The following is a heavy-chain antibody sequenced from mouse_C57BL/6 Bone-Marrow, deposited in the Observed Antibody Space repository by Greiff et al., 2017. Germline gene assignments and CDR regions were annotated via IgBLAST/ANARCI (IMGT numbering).Heavy chain of an antibody. Sequence: VQLVESGPGLVAPSQSLSITCSVSGFSLTSYGVDWVRQSPGKGLEWLGVIWGVGSTNYNSALKSRLSISKDNSKSQVFLKMNSLQTDDTAMYYCASNGYYGYYAMDYWGQGTSVTVSS. J-gene: IGHJ4*01. CDR3: ASNGYYGYYAMDY. D-gene: IGHD2-3*01. V-gene: IGHV2-6*01. CDR1: GFSLTSYG. CDR2: IWGVGST.